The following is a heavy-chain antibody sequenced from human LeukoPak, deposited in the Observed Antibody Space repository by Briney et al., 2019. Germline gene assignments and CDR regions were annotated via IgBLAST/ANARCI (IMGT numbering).Heavy chain of an antibody. V-gene: IGHV3-23*01. CDR1: GFTFSSYA. J-gene: IGHJ4*02. D-gene: IGHD3-16*01. CDR2: ISGSGGGT. CDR3: AKDHLSYYDYVWGSYPDY. Sequence: GGSLRLSCAASGFTFSSYAMSWVRQAPGRGLEWVSAISGSGGGTYYADSVKGRFTISRDNSKNTLYLQMNSLRAEDTAVYYCAKDHLSYYDYVWGSYPDYWGQGTLVTVSS.